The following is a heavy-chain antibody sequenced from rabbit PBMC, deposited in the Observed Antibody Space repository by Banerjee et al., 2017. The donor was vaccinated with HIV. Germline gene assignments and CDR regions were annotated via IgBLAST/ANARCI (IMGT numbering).Heavy chain of an antibody. CDR3: ATVDGRGIGRKFYFVF. Sequence: QEQLEESGGDLVKPEGSLTLTCTASGFSFSSSYWICWVRQAPGKGLEWIACIDVGSSENTYYASWAKGRFTISKTSSTTVTLQMPSLTAADTATYFCATVDGRGIGRKFYFVFWGQGTLVTVS. J-gene: IGHJ4*01. V-gene: IGHV1S45*01. CDR2: IDVGSSENT. D-gene: IGHD2-1*01. CDR1: GFSFSSSYW.